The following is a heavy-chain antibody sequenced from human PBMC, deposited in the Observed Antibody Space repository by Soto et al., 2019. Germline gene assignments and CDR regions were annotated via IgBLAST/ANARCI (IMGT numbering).Heavy chain of an antibody. CDR1: GGSISSGGYY. Sequence: SETLSLTCTVSGGSISSGGYYWSWIRQHPGKGLEWIGYIYYSGSTYYNPSLKSRVTISVDTSKNQFSLKLSSVTAADTAVYYCARYYGDYESYYFDYWGQGTLVTVSS. J-gene: IGHJ4*02. D-gene: IGHD4-17*01. CDR3: ARYYGDYESYYFDY. V-gene: IGHV4-31*03. CDR2: IYYSGST.